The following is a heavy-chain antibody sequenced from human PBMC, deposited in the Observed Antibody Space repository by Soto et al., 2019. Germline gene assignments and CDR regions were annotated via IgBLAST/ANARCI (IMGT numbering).Heavy chain of an antibody. J-gene: IGHJ6*02. D-gene: IGHD5-18*01. Sequence: EVQLVESGGGLVQPGGSLRLSCAASGFTFSSYWMHWVRQAPGKGLVWVLRINSDGSSTSYADSVKGRFTISRDNAKNTLYLQMNSLRAEDTAVYYCARAWIQPPGYGMDVWGQGTTVTVSS. CDR3: ARAWIQPPGYGMDV. V-gene: IGHV3-74*01. CDR2: INSDGSST. CDR1: GFTFSSYW.